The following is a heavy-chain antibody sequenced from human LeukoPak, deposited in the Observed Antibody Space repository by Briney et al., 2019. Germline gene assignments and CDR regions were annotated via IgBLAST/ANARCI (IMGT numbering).Heavy chain of an antibody. J-gene: IGHJ4*02. Sequence: ASVTVSCKSSGYTFTSYYMHWVRQPPGQGLEWMGIINPSGSSTSYAQKFQGRVTITRDTSTSTVYMELSSLSADDTAVYYCARALAAVTTGASYWGQGTLVTVSS. CDR1: GYTFTSYY. CDR2: INPSGSST. D-gene: IGHD4-17*01. V-gene: IGHV1-46*01. CDR3: ARALAAVTTGASY.